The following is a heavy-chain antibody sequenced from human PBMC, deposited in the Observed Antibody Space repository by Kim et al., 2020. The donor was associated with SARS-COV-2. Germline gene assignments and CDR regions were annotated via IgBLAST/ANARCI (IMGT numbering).Heavy chain of an antibody. J-gene: IGHJ4*02. D-gene: IGHD3-10*01. Sequence: DSVKGRFTISRDNAKNSLYLQMNSLRDEDTAVYYCARDNIWFGELLHFDYWGQGTLVTVSS. V-gene: IGHV3-48*02. CDR3: ARDNIWFGELLHFDY.